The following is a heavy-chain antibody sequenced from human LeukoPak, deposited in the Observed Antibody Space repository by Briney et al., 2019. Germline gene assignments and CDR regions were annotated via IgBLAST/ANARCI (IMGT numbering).Heavy chain of an antibody. D-gene: IGHD3-22*01. CDR2: IYTSGST. J-gene: IGHJ4*02. CDR1: GGSISSGSYY. V-gene: IGHV4-61*02. CDR3: ARAGKYYYDSSGSFDY. Sequence: PSQTPSLTCTVSGGSISSGSYYWSWIRQPAGKGLEWIGRIYTSGSTNYNPSLKSRVTISVDTSKNQFSLKLSSVTAADTAVYYCARAGKYYYDSSGSFDYWGQGTLVTVSS.